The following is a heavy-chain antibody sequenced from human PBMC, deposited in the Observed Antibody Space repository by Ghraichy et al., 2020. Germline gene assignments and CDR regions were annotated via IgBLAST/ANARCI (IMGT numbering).Heavy chain of an antibody. Sequence: LSLTCAASGFTFSSYAMSWVRQAPGKGLEWVSAISGSGGSTYYADSVKGRFTISRDNSKNTLYLQMNSLRAEDTAVYYCAKDRSPFTMVRGVPADYWGQGTLVTVSS. CDR2: ISGSGGST. CDR3: AKDRSPFTMVRGVPADY. D-gene: IGHD3-10*01. V-gene: IGHV3-23*01. J-gene: IGHJ4*02. CDR1: GFTFSSYA.